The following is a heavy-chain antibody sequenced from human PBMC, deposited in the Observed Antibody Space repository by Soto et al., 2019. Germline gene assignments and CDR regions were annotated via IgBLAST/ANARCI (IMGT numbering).Heavy chain of an antibody. D-gene: IGHD6-13*01. CDR2: IDWDDAK. CDR3: ARTETRGYSPY. J-gene: IGHJ4*02. Sequence: SGPTLVNPTQTLTLTCTFSGFSLRTSGVCVSWIRQPPGKALEWLGRIDWDDAKYYRTSLETRLTISKDTSKNQVVLTMTNMDPVDTSTYYCARTETRGYSPYWGQGTLVTVSS. V-gene: IGHV2-70*11. CDR1: GFSLRTSGVC.